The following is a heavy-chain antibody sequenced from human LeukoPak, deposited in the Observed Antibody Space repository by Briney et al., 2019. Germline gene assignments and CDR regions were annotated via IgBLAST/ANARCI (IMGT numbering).Heavy chain of an antibody. Sequence: PGRSLRLSCAASGFTFSTYAMHWVRQAPGKGLEWVAVISYDGSNKYYADSVKGRFTISRDNSKNTLYLQMNSLRAEDTAVYYCARESAAVADTFDYWGQGTLVTVSS. D-gene: IGHD6-19*01. CDR2: ISYDGSNK. J-gene: IGHJ4*02. CDR1: GFTFSTYA. CDR3: ARESAAVADTFDY. V-gene: IGHV3-30-3*01.